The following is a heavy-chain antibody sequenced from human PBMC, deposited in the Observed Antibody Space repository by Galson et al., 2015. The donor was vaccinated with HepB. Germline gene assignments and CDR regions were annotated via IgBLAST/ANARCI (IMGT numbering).Heavy chain of an antibody. D-gene: IGHD3-9*01. CDR2: IYPGDSDT. CDR3: ARQRLRYFDWLLVDFDY. Sequence: QSGAEVKKPGESLKISCKGSGYSFTSYWIGWVRQMPGKGLEWMGIIYPGDSDTRYSPSFQGQVTISADKSISTAYLQWSSLKASDTAMYYCARQRLRYFDWLLVDFDYWGQGTLVTVSS. J-gene: IGHJ4*02. V-gene: IGHV5-51*01. CDR1: GYSFTSYW.